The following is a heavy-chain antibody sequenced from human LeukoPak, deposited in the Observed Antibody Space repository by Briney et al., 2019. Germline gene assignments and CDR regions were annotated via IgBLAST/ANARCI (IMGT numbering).Heavy chain of an antibody. V-gene: IGHV1-2*02. Sequence: ASVKVSCKASGYTFTGYYMHWVRQAPGQGLEWMGWINPNSGGTNYAQKFQGRVTMTRDTSISTAYMELSRLRSDDTAVYYCAREGNIVVVPAAMVVGVWFDPWGQGTLVTVSS. CDR1: GYTFTGYY. CDR2: INPNSGGT. D-gene: IGHD2-2*01. CDR3: AREGNIVVVPAAMVVGVWFDP. J-gene: IGHJ5*02.